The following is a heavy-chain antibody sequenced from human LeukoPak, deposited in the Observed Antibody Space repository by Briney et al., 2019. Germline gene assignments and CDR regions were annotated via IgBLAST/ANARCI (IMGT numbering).Heavy chain of an antibody. CDR2: ISWNSGSI. V-gene: IGHV3-9*01. Sequence: GGSLRLSCAASGFTFDDYAMHWVRQAPGKGLEWVSSISWNSGSIGYADSVKGRFTISRDNAKNSLYLQMNSLRAEDTALYYCAKDVGYSGYDGYFDYWGQGTLVTVSS. D-gene: IGHD5-12*01. CDR1: GFTFDDYA. J-gene: IGHJ4*02. CDR3: AKDVGYSGYDGYFDY.